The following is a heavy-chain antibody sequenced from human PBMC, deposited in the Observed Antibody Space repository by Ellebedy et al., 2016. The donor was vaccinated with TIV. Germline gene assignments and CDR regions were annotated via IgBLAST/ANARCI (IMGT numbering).Heavy chain of an antibody. V-gene: IGHV3-21*01. J-gene: IGHJ6*02. Sequence: GESLKISCTASGFTFNSHTMNWVRQAPGKGLEWVSSIDISSAHIYYADSVKGRFTISRDNAKNSLYLQMNSLRAEDTAVYYCARGNCGGDCYSEFYYYYGMDVWGQGTTVTVSS. CDR2: IDISSAHI. CDR1: GFTFNSHT. D-gene: IGHD2-21*02. CDR3: ARGNCGGDCYSEFYYYYGMDV.